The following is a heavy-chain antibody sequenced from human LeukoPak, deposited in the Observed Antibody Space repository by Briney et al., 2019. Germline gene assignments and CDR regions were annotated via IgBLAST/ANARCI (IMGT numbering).Heavy chain of an antibody. V-gene: IGHV4-61*02. CDR3: AREYSYGYTSIDY. CDR1: GGSISSGSYY. CDR2: IYTSGST. Sequence: KPSETLSLTCTVSGGSISSGSYYWSWIRQPAGKGLEWIGRIYTSGSTNYNPSLKSRVTISVDTSKNQFSLKLSSVTAADTAVYYCAREYSYGYTSIDYWGQGALVTVSS. D-gene: IGHD5-18*01. J-gene: IGHJ4*02.